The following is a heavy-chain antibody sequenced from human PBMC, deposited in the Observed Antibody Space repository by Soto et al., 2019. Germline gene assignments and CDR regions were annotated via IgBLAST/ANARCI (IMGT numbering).Heavy chain of an antibody. CDR2: IYHSGST. V-gene: IGHV4-4*02. CDR1: SGSISSSNW. CDR3: ARGPVKKPYNWFDP. J-gene: IGHJ5*02. Sequence: SETLSLTCAVSSGSISSSNWWSWVRQPPGKGLEWIGEIYHSGSTNYNPSLKSRVTISVDTSKNQFSLKLSSVTAADTAVYYCARGPVKKPYNWFDPWGQGTLVTVSS. D-gene: IGHD4-4*01.